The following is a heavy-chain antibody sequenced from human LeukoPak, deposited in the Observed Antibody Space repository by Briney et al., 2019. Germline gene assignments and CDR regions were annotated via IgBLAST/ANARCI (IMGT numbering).Heavy chain of an antibody. J-gene: IGHJ6*04. V-gene: IGHV3-48*03. Sequence: PGGSLRLSRAASGFTFSSYEMNWVRQAPGKGLEWVSYISSSGSTIYYADSVKGRFTISRDNAKNSLYLQMNSLRAEDTAVYYCARDLFFVGERYFDWSGNYYGMDVWGKGTTVTVSS. CDR2: ISSSGSTI. CDR1: GFTFSSYE. D-gene: IGHD3-9*01. CDR3: ARDLFFVGERYFDWSGNYYGMDV.